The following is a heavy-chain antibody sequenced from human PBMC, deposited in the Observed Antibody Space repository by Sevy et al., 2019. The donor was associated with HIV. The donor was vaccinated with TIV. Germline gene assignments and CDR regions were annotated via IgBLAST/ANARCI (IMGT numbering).Heavy chain of an antibody. V-gene: IGHV1-2*02. Sequence: ASVNVSCKASGYSFTDYYMHWVRQAPGQGLEWMAWINPKNDVTNYAQKFQGRVTMTRDTSTSTAYIELTRLRSDDTAVYYCARARRVTTVYYYYGMDVWGHGTTVTVSS. J-gene: IGHJ6*02. D-gene: IGHD5-18*01. CDR2: INPKNDVT. CDR3: ARARRVTTVYYYYGMDV. CDR1: GYSFTDYY.